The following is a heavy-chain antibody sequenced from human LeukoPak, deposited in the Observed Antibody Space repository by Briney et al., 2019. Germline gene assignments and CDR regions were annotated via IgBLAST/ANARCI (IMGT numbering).Heavy chain of an antibody. V-gene: IGHV3-30*02. CDR3: AKLSQFGEFPYYFDY. CDR1: GFIFSSYG. J-gene: IGHJ4*02. D-gene: IGHD3-10*01. Sequence: GGSLRLSCAASGFIFSSYGMHWVRQAPGKGQEWVAFIRYDGSNKYYADSVKGRFTISRDNSKNTLYLQMNSLRAEDTAVYYCAKLSQFGEFPYYFDYWGQGTLVTVSS. CDR2: IRYDGSNK.